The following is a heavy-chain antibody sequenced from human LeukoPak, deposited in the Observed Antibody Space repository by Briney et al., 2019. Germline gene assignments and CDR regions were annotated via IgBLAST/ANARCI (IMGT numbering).Heavy chain of an antibody. J-gene: IGHJ4*02. Sequence: GGSLRLSCEVSGFTFSIYSMNWVRQAPGKRLEWVSSISTSSIYISYADSVKGRFTISRDNAKNSLYLQMNSLRAEDTAVYYCARGGSYSGYWGQGTLVTVSS. CDR1: GFTFSIYS. V-gene: IGHV3-21*01. CDR3: ARGGSYSGY. D-gene: IGHD1-26*01. CDR2: ISTSSIYI.